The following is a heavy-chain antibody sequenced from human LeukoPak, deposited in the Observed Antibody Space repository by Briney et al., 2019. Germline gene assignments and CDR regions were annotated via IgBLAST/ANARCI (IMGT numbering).Heavy chain of an antibody. CDR3: ARVLGTVDY. CDR2: ISGSGDTK. CDR1: GFTFRSYE. D-gene: IGHD1-14*01. J-gene: IGHJ4*02. V-gene: IGHV3-48*03. Sequence: PGGSLRLSCAASGFTFRSYEMNSVRQAPGKGLEWVSYISGSGDTKYYADPVKGRFTISRDNSKNSLYLQMNSLRVEDTAVYYCARVLGTVDYWGQGTQVTVSS.